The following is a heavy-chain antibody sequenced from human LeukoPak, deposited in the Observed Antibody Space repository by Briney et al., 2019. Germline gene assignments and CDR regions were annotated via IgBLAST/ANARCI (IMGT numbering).Heavy chain of an antibody. Sequence: GGSLRLSCAASGFTFSSYWVSWVRQAPGKGLEWVANIKQDGSEKYYVDSVKGRFTISRDNAKNSLYLQMNSLRAEDTAVYYCARDWGIPWGQGTLVTVSS. D-gene: IGHD3-16*01. CDR2: IKQDGSEK. CDR1: GFTFSSYW. CDR3: ARDWGIP. V-gene: IGHV3-7*01. J-gene: IGHJ5*02.